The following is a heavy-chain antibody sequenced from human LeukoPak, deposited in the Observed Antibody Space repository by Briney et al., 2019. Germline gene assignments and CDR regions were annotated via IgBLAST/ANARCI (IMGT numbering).Heavy chain of an antibody. CDR3: ARSPFTMVRGVIYYYYGMDV. Sequence: ASVKVSCKASGYTFTSYAMHWVRQAPGQRLEWMGWINAGNGNTKYSQKFQGRVTITRDTSASTAYVELSSLRSEDTAVYYCARSPFTMVRGVIYYYYGMDVWGQGTTVTVSS. D-gene: IGHD3-10*01. CDR2: INAGNGNT. J-gene: IGHJ6*02. V-gene: IGHV1-3*01. CDR1: GYTFTSYA.